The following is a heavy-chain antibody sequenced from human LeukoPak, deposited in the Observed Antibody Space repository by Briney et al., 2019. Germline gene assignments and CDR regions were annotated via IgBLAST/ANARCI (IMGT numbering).Heavy chain of an antibody. J-gene: IGHJ5*02. D-gene: IGHD1-26*01. CDR3: ARGGNYWPQWWFDP. CDR2: IYTSGST. Sequence: SETLSLTCTVSGGSISSYYWSWIRQPAGKGLEWIGRIYTSGSTDYNPSLKSRVTMSVDTSKNQFSLELNSVTPADTAVYYCARGGNYWPQWWFDPWGRGTLVSVSS. V-gene: IGHV4-4*07. CDR1: GGSISSYY.